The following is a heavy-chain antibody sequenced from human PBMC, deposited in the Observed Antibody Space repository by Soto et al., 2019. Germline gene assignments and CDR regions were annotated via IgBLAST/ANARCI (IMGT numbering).Heavy chain of an antibody. J-gene: IGHJ3*02. CDR2: IYHSGST. D-gene: IGHD3-10*01. Sequence: QLKLQESGSGLVKPSQTLSLTCAVSGGSISSGGYSLSWIRQPPGKGLEWIGYIYHSGSTYYNPSLKSRVTISGDRSTNHFSLKPSSVTAAVTALYYCARLGYYGSWSPAPNAFDIWGQGTIVTVSS. CDR1: GGSISSGGYS. V-gene: IGHV4-30-2*01. CDR3: ARLGYYGSWSPAPNAFDI.